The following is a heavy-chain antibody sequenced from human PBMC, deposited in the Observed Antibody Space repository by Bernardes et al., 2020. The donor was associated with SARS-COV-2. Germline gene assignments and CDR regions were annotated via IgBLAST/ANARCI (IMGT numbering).Heavy chain of an antibody. CDR2: ISSSGRTI. D-gene: IGHD4-17*01. J-gene: IGHJ4*02. CDR1: GFTFSDYF. CDR3: ARGSYGDYSRIDY. V-gene: IGHV3-11*01. Sequence: GGSLRLSCAASGFTFSDYFMSWIRQAPGKGLEWVSYISSSGRTIYYADSVKGRFTISRDNAKNSLYLQMSSLRAEDTAVYYCARGSYGDYSRIDYWGQGTLVTVSS.